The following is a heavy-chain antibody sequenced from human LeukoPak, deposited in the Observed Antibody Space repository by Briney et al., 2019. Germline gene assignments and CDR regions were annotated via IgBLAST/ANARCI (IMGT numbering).Heavy chain of an antibody. CDR3: ARNSGWSVDY. Sequence: PGGSLRLSCAASGSTFSNYWMSWVRQTPGKGLEWVANIKQDGSEQYYVGSMEGRFTVSGDNAKNSLSLQMNSLRADDTAVYYCARNSGWSVDYWGQGALVTVS. V-gene: IGHV3-7*01. D-gene: IGHD6-19*01. J-gene: IGHJ4*02. CDR1: GSTFSNYW. CDR2: IKQDGSEQ.